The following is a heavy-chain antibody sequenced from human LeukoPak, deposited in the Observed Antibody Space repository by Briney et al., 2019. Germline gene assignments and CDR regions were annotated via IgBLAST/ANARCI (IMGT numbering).Heavy chain of an antibody. Sequence: SQTLSLTCAISGDSVSSNSAAWNWIRQSPSRGLEWLGRTYYRSKWYNDYAVSVKSRITINPDTYKNQFSLQLKSVTPEDTAVYYCAREFSWFGESLVPHYYYYMDVWGKGTTVTISS. CDR3: AREFSWFGESLVPHYYYYMDV. CDR2: TYYRSKWYN. J-gene: IGHJ6*03. CDR1: GDSVSSNSAA. V-gene: IGHV6-1*01. D-gene: IGHD3-10*01.